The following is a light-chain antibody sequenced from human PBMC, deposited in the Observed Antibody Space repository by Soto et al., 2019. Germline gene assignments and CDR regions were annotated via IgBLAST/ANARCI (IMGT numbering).Light chain of an antibody. CDR1: SSNIGAGYD. Sequence: QSVLTQPPSVSGAPGQRVTISCTESSSNIGAGYDVHWYQQLPGTAPKLLIYGNSNRPSGVPDRFSGSKSGTSASLAITGLQAEDEADYYCSSYTSSSTLLYVFGTGTKLTVL. J-gene: IGLJ1*01. CDR2: GNS. CDR3: SSYTSSSTLLYV. V-gene: IGLV1-40*01.